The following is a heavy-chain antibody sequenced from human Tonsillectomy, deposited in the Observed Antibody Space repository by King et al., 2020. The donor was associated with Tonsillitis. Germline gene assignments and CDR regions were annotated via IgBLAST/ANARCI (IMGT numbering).Heavy chain of an antibody. CDR2: ISCDVRNN. D-gene: IGHD4-17*01. CDR3: ARRDGALDYYYYGLDV. Sequence: VQLVESGGGVVQPGRSVGLSCAASGITFRSYAMRWVSRASGKGRERVEDISCDVRNNDYEVSVNGRFNISRDNSNNTLYLQMNSLRAEDTAVYYCARRDGALDYYYYGLDVWGQGTTVTVSS. CDR1: GITFRSYA. V-gene: IGHV3-30*04. J-gene: IGHJ6*02.